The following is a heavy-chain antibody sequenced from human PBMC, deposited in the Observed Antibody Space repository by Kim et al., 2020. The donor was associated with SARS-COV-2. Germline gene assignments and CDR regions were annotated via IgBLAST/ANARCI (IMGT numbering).Heavy chain of an antibody. CDR1: GSTFSSYS. V-gene: IGHV3-21*01. D-gene: IGHD6-19*01. J-gene: IGHJ6*02. Sequence: GGSLRLSCAASGSTFSSYSMNWVRQAPGKGLEWVSSISSSSSYIYYADSVKGRFTISRDNARNSLYLQMNSLRAEDTAVYYCARDLAYGQQWLALGMDVWGQGTTVTVSS. CDR3: ARDLAYGQQWLALGMDV. CDR2: ISSSSSYI.